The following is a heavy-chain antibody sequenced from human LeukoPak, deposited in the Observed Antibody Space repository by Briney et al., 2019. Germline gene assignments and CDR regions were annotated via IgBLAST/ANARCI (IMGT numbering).Heavy chain of an antibody. CDR1: GGSISSGDYY. V-gene: IGHV4-30-4*01. D-gene: IGHD3-10*01. Sequence: SQTLSLTCTVSGGSISSGDYYWSWIRQPPGKGLGWIGYIYYSGSAYYNPSLKSRVTISVDTSKNQFSLKLSSVTAADTAVYYCARVRRSGNWFGDMFDPWGQGTLVTVSS. CDR2: IYYSGSA. CDR3: ARVRRSGNWFGDMFDP. J-gene: IGHJ5*02.